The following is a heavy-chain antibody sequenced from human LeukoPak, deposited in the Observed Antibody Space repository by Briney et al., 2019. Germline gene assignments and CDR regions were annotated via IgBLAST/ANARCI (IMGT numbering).Heavy chain of an antibody. CDR3: ARAVLGYCSSTSCPFDP. D-gene: IGHD2-2*01. V-gene: IGHV1-18*01. CDR1: GYTFTSYG. Sequence: GASVKVSCKASGYTFTSYGFSWLRQAPGQGLEWMGWISPYNGNTKYAEKLQGRVTMTTDTSTSTAYMELRSLRSDDTAVYYCARAVLGYCSSTSCPFDPWGQGTLVTVSS. J-gene: IGHJ5*02. CDR2: ISPYNGNT.